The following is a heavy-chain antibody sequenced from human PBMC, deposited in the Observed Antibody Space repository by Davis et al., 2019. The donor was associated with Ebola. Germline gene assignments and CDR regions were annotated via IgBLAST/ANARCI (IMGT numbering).Heavy chain of an antibody. CDR3: ATSRLPGRYRFDY. Sequence: PGGSLRLSCAASGFTFSSYWMSWVRQAPGKGLEWVANIKQDGSEKYYVDSVKGRFTISRDNSKNTLYLQMNSLRAEDTAVYYCATSRLPGRYRFDYWGQGTLVTVSS. V-gene: IGHV3-7*01. J-gene: IGHJ4*02. CDR2: IKQDGSEK. D-gene: IGHD2-2*01. CDR1: GFTFSSYW.